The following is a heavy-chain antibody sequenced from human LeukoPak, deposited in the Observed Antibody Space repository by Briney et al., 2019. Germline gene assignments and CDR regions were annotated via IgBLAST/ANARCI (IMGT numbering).Heavy chain of an antibody. CDR3: AKDYDSSGYVHY. Sequence: GGSLRLSCAASGFTFSSYGMHWVRQAPGKGLEWVAVISYDGSNKYYADSVKGRFTISRDNSKNTLYLQMNSLRAEDTAVYYCAKDYDSSGYVHYWGQGTLVTVSP. D-gene: IGHD3-22*01. CDR1: GFTFSSYG. V-gene: IGHV3-30*18. CDR2: ISYDGSNK. J-gene: IGHJ4*02.